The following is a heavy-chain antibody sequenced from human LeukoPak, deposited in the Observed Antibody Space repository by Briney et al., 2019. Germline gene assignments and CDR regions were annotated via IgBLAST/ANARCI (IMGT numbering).Heavy chain of an antibody. Sequence: GGSLRLSCAASGFTFDTYAMTWVRQAPGKGLEWVSSISSGGTYIDYAESVRGRSTISRDNTKNFLYLQLSTLRVEDTAVYYCARDRPTGRSRGVVVQWGQGTLVTVSS. J-gene: IGHJ4*02. V-gene: IGHV3-21*01. D-gene: IGHD2-15*01. CDR1: GFTFDTYA. CDR3: ARDRPTGRSRGVVVQ. CDR2: ISSGGTYI.